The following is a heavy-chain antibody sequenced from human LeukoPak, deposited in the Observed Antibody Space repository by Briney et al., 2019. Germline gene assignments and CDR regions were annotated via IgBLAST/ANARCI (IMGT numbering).Heavy chain of an antibody. CDR1: GFTFNNAW. CDR3: AREQLVHDA. D-gene: IGHD6-13*01. CDR2: IKSKTDGGTT. Sequence: AGGSLRLSCAASGFTFNNAWMSWVRQAPGKGLEWVGRIKSKTDGGTTGYAAPVKGRFTISRDDSKNTLYLQMNSLKADDTAMYYCAREQLVHDAWGQGTLVTVSS. J-gene: IGHJ5*02. V-gene: IGHV3-15*01.